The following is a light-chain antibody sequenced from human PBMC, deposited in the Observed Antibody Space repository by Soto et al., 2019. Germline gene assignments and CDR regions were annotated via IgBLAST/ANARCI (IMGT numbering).Light chain of an antibody. V-gene: IGLV1-36*01. CDR2: YDD. CDR3: AAWDDSLNGLV. Sequence: QSVLTQPPSVSEAPRQRVTISCSGSSSNIGNNAVNWYQQLPGKAPKLLIYYDDLLPSGVSDRFSGSKSGTSASLAISGLQSDDEADYCCAAWDDSLNGLVFGGGTKLTVL. CDR1: SSNIGNNA. J-gene: IGLJ2*01.